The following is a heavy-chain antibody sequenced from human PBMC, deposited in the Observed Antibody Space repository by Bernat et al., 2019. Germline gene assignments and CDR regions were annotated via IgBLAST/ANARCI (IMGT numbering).Heavy chain of an antibody. Sequence: QVQLVQSGAEVKKPGSSVKVSCKASGGTFSSYVISWVRQAPGQGLEWMGGIISIFGTANYAQKFQGRVTITADETTSTAYMELSSLRSEDTAVYYYASVLGGGGSYCSYYYMDVWGKGTTVTVSS. D-gene: IGHD3-10*01. CDR2: IISIFGTA. J-gene: IGHJ6*03. CDR1: GGTFSSYV. CDR3: ASVLGGGGSYCSYYYMDV. V-gene: IGHV1-69*01.